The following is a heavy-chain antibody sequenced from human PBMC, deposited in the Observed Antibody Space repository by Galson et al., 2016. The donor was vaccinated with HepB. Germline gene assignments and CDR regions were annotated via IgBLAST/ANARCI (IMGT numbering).Heavy chain of an antibody. CDR2: IYYSGST. CDR1: GGSLSSYY. V-gene: IGHV4-59*01. D-gene: IGHD6-13*01. CDR3: ARGGMPAAGTGGWFDP. Sequence: ETLSLTCTVSGGSLSSYYWNWIRQPPGKGLEWIGYIYYSGSTNYNPSLKSRVTISVDTSKNQFSLRLNSVTAGDTAVYYCARGGMPAAGTGGWFDPWGQGTLVTVSS. J-gene: IGHJ5*02.